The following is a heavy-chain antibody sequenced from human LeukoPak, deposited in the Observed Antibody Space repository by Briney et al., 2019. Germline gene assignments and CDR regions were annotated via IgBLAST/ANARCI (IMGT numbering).Heavy chain of an antibody. CDR1: GFSLSTSGVG. V-gene: IGHV2-5*02. CDR3: PRRAIGKDCFDH. CDR2: IYWDDSK. J-gene: IGHJ4*02. D-gene: IGHD2-21*01. Sequence: SGPTLVNPTQTLTLTCSFSGFSLSTSGVGVGWIRQPPGKALECLAVIYWDDSKRYRPSLKSRLTIIKDTSKNQVVLTMTNMDPVDTGTYYCPRRAIGKDCFDHWGQGILVTVSS.